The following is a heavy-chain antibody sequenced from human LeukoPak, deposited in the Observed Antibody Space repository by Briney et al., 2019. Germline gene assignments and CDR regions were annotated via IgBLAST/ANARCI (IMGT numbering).Heavy chain of an antibody. CDR1: GFTSSSYG. Sequence: GGSLRLSCAASGFTSSSYGMHWVRQAPGKGLEWVAFIRYDGSNKYYADSVKGRFTISRDNSKNTLYLQMNSLRAEDTAVYYCAKTPLNYYDSSGYNNWFDPGAREPWSPSPQ. D-gene: IGHD3-22*01. J-gene: IGHJ5*02. CDR3: AKTPLNYYDSSGYNNWFDP. CDR2: IRYDGSNK. V-gene: IGHV3-30*02.